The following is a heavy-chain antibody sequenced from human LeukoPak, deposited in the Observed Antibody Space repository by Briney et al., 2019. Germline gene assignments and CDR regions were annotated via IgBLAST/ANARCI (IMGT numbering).Heavy chain of an antibody. CDR3: AREERGGSFFDY. V-gene: IGHV3-66*01. D-gene: IGHD1-26*01. Sequence: PGGSLRLSCAASGFTVSSNYMSWVRQAPGKGLEWVSVIYSGGSAYYADSVKGRFTISRDNSKNTLYLQMNSLRAEDTAVYYCAREERGGSFFDYWGQGTLVTVSS. CDR2: IYSGGSA. CDR1: GFTVSSNY. J-gene: IGHJ4*02.